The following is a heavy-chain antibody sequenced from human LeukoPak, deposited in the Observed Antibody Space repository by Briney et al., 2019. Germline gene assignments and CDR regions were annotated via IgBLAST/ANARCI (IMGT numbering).Heavy chain of an antibody. J-gene: IGHJ6*03. Sequence: GASVKVSCKASGYTFTGYYLHWVRQAPGQGLEWMGWINPNSGGTNYAQKFQGRVTMTRDTSISTAYMELSRLRSDDTAVYYCASTLHYYYYYMDVWGKGTTVTVSS. CDR3: ASTLHYYYYYMDV. CDR2: INPNSGGT. V-gene: IGHV1-2*02. CDR1: GYTFTGYY. D-gene: IGHD1-26*01.